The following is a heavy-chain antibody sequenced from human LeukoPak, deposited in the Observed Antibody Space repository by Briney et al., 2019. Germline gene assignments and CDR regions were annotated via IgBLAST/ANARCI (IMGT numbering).Heavy chain of an antibody. D-gene: IGHD2-2*02. CDR2: IYTSGST. J-gene: IGHJ5*02. CDR1: GGSISSYY. V-gene: IGHV4-4*07. Sequence: SETLSLTCTVSGGSISSYYWSWLRQPAGKGLEWIGRIYTSGSTNHNPSLKSRVTMSVDTSKNQFSLKLSSVTAADTAVYYCARDRPYCSSTSCYIQDWFDPWGQGTLVTVSS. CDR3: ARDRPYCSSTSCYIQDWFDP.